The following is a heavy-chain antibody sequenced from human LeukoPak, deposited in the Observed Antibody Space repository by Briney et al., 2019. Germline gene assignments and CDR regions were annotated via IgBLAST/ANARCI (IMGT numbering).Heavy chain of an antibody. D-gene: IGHD6-19*01. Sequence: GGSLRLSCAASEFTFSSYYMTWVRQAPGEGLEWVGSIRADGSAQFYVDSVRGRFTISRDNAKDSLYLQMNSLRAEDTAVYYCARWLYSGGWAIDYWGQGTMVSVSS. J-gene: IGHJ4*02. CDR2: IRADGSAQ. V-gene: IGHV3-7*01. CDR1: EFTFSSYY. CDR3: ARWLYSGGWAIDY.